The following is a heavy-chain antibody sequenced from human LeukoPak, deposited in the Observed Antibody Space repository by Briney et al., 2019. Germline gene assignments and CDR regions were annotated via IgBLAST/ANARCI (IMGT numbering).Heavy chain of an antibody. Sequence: GGSLRLSCAASGFTFSSYVMNWVRQAPGKGLEWVSAISGSGDDTYYADSVKGRFTISRDNSKKTLYLQMNSLRAEDTAVYYCAKGGSSTYPRRAFDIWGQGTMVTVSS. V-gene: IGHV3-23*01. D-gene: IGHD6-6*01. CDR2: ISGSGDDT. CDR3: AKGGSSTYPRRAFDI. J-gene: IGHJ3*02. CDR1: GFTFSSYV.